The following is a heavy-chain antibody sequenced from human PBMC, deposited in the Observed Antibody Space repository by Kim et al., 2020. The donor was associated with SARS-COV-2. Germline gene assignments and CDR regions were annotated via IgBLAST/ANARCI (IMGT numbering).Heavy chain of an antibody. V-gene: IGHV1-18*01. D-gene: IGHD3-22*01. CDR3: ARGYYYDSSGYYGLDY. J-gene: IGHJ4*02. Sequence: KLQGRVTMTTDTSTSTAYMELRSLRSDDTAVYYCARGYYYDSSGYYGLDYWGQGTLVTVSS.